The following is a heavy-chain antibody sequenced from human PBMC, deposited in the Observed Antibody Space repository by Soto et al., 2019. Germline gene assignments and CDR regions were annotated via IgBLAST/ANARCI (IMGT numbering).Heavy chain of an antibody. CDR3: ARALSSGSGSPRYYFDY. D-gene: IGHD3-10*01. Sequence: SETLSLTCTVSGGSISSYYWSWIRQPPGKGLEWIGYIYYSGSTNYNPSLKSRVTISVDTSKNQFSLKLSSVTAADTAVYYCARALSSGSGSPRYYFDYWGQGTLVTVSS. CDR2: IYYSGST. CDR1: GGSISSYY. V-gene: IGHV4-59*12. J-gene: IGHJ4*02.